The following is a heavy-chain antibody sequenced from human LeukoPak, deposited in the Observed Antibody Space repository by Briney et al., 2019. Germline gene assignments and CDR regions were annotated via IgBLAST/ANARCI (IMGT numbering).Heavy chain of an antibody. CDR2: ISYDGSNK. V-gene: IGHV3-30*19. J-gene: IGHJ6*02. CDR3: ARTPLWFGELLDYYYGMDV. Sequence: GGSLRLSCAASGFTFSGFGMHWVRQAPGKGLEWVAVISYDGSNKYYADSVKGRFTISRDNSKNTLYLQMNSLRTEDTAIYYCARTPLWFGELLDYYYGMDVWGQGTTVTVSS. CDR1: GFTFSGFG. D-gene: IGHD3-10*01.